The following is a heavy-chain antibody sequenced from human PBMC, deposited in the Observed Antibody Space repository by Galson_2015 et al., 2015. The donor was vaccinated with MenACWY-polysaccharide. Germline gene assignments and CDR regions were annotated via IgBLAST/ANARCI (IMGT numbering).Heavy chain of an antibody. V-gene: IGHV1-8*01. CDR1: GYTFGSRD. J-gene: IGHJ6*03. CDR3: ARGSHYSYYYMDV. CDR2: MNPNSGNS. Sequence: SVNVSCKASGYTFGSRDINWVRQATGQGLEWMGWMNPNSGNSGYAQKFKGRVTMTRNTSITTAYMELSSLRSEDTAVYYCARGSHYSYYYMDVWGKGTTVIVSS.